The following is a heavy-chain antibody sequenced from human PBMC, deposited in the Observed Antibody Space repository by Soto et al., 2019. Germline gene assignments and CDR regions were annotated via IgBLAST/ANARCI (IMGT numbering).Heavy chain of an antibody. CDR3: AKSPNFYCSSPNCYKYYFDY. V-gene: IGHV3-30*18. Sequence: QDHLVESGGGVVQPGTSMRLSCAASGFTFSTYGMHWVRQAPGKGLEWVAVISYDGSDKFYADSVKGRFTISRDNSKNALYLQMSSLRPEDTAIYYCAKSPNFYCSSPNCYKYYFDYWGQGTLVTVSS. D-gene: IGHD2-2*02. CDR1: GFTFSTYG. J-gene: IGHJ4*02. CDR2: ISYDGSDK.